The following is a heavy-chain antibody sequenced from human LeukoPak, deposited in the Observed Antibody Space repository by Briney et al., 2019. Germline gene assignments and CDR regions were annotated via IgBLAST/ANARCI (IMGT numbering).Heavy chain of an antibody. CDR1: GFNFGDYV. J-gene: IGHJ4*01. V-gene: IGHV3-49*04. D-gene: IGHD1-26*01. CDR2: IRSKVYGGTS. CDR3: AKGSFNPAFLDH. Sequence: PGGSLRLSCATSGFNFGDYVMSWVRQAPGKGLEWVGSIRSKVYGGTSEYAASVSSRSIISRDDSKSTAYLEMHRLKTEDTGVYYCAKGSFNPAFLDHWGQGNLVIVSS.